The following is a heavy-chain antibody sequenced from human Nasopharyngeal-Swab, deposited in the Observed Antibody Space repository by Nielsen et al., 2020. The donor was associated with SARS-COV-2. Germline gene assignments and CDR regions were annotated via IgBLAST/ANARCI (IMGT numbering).Heavy chain of an antibody. CDR1: GYTLTELS. D-gene: IGHD3-10*01. V-gene: IGHV1-24*01. CDR3: ATDSPYDSGSYHYYYYYGMDV. CDR2: FDPEDGET. J-gene: IGHJ6*02. Sequence: ASVKVSCKVSGYTLTELSMHWVRQAPGKGLEWMGGFDPEDGETIYAQKFQGRVTMTEDTSTDTAYMELSSLRSEDTAVYYCATDSPYDSGSYHYYYYYGMDVWGQGTTVTVSS.